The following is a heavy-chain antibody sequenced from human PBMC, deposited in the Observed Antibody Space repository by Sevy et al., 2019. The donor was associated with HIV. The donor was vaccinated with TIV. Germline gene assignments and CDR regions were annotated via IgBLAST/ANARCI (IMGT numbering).Heavy chain of an antibody. Sequence: GGSLRLSCAASGFTFSSYAMHGVRQAPGKGLEWVAVISYDGSNKYYADSVKGRFTISRDNSKNTLYLQMNSLRAEDKAVYYCAGDSRRLGYCSGGSGYSPQGYWGQGTLVTVSS. J-gene: IGHJ4*02. CDR2: ISYDGSNK. V-gene: IGHV3-30-3*01. D-gene: IGHD2-15*01. CDR3: AGDSRRLGYCSGGSGYSPQGY. CDR1: GFTFSSYA.